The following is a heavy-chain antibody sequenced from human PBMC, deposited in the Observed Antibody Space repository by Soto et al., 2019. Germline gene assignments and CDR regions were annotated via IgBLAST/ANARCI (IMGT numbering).Heavy chain of an antibody. Sequence: QITLKESGPTVVKPTQTLTLTCNFSGFSLTTNGVGVGWIRQPPGKALEWLALIYWDDDRRYSPSLRSRLTITTDISKSHVVLTLTDMGPVDAATDFCVNHVTGGCFDVWGQGTRVTVSS. V-gene: IGHV2-5*02. CDR3: VNHVTGGCFDV. CDR1: GFSLTTNGVG. J-gene: IGHJ3*01. CDR2: IYWDDDR. D-gene: IGHD3-10*02.